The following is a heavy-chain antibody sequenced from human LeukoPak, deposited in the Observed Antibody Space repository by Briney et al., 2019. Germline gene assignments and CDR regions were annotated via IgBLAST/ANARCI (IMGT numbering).Heavy chain of an antibody. CDR3: AKASAISSGAFDY. J-gene: IGHJ4*02. CDR2: ISGSGGNT. V-gene: IGHV3-23*01. Sequence: GGPLRLSCAASGSTFSSYAMSWVRQAPGKGLEWVSGISGSGGNTYYADSVKGRFTISRDNSKNTLYLQMNSLRAEDTAVYYCAKASAISSGAFDYWGQGTLVTVSS. D-gene: IGHD3-10*01. CDR1: GSTFSSYA.